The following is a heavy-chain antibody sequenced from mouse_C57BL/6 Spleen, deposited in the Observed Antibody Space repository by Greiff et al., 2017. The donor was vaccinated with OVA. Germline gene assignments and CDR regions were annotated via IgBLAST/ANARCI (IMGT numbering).Heavy chain of an antibody. CDR2: INPNNGGT. CDR1: GYTFTDYY. J-gene: IGHJ3*01. CDR3: ARRRTYGSTSWFAY. Sequence: VQLQQSGPELVKPGASVKISCKASGYTFTDYYMNWVKQSHGKSLEWIGDINPNNGGTSYNQKFKGKATLTVDKSSSTAYMELRSLTSEDSAVYYCARRRTYGSTSWFAYWGQGTLVTVSA. V-gene: IGHV1-26*01. D-gene: IGHD1-1*01.